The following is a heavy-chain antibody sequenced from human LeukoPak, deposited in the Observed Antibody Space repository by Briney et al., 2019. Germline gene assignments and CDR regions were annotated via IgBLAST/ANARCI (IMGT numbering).Heavy chain of an antibody. Sequence: RASVKVSCKASGYTFTSYDINWVRQATGQGLEWMGWMNPNSGNTGYAQKFQGRVTITRNTSISTAYMELSSLRSEDTAVYYCARAKYYDFWSGYYTVDYWGQGTLVTVSS. CDR2: MNPNSGNT. CDR1: GYTFTSYD. CDR3: ARAKYYDFWSGYYTVDY. V-gene: IGHV1-8*03. J-gene: IGHJ4*02. D-gene: IGHD3-3*01.